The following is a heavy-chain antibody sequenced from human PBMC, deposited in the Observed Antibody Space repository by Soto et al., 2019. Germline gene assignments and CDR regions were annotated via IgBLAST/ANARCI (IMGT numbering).Heavy chain of an antibody. D-gene: IGHD3-22*01. CDR2: INSGGSTI. CDR3: ARGFYDSSAYYPGS. CDR1: GFTFSSYE. V-gene: IGHV3-48*03. J-gene: IGHJ4*02. Sequence: PGGSLRLSCAASGFTFSSYEMNWVRQAPGKGLEWVSYINSGGSTIYYADSVKGRFTISRDNTKNSLYLQMNSLRAEDTAVYYCARGFYDSSAYYPGSWGQGTLVAVSS.